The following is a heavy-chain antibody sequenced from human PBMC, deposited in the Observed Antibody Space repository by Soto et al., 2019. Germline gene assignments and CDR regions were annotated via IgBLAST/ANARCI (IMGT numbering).Heavy chain of an antibody. Sequence: QVQLVESGGGVVQPGRSLRLSCAASGFTFSSYGMHWVRQAPGKGLEWVAVISYDGSNKYYADSVKGRFTISRDNSKNTLYLQMNSLRAEDTAVYYCAKENVEQWLDYWGQGTLVTVSS. V-gene: IGHV3-30*18. CDR1: GFTFSSYG. CDR3: AKENVEQWLDY. CDR2: ISYDGSNK. J-gene: IGHJ4*02. D-gene: IGHD6-19*01.